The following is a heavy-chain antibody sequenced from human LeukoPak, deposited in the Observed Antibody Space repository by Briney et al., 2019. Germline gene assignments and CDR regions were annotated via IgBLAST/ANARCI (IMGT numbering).Heavy chain of an antibody. J-gene: IGHJ3*02. V-gene: IGHV4-59*01. CDR2: IYYSGST. Sequence: PSETLSLTCTVSGGSISSYYWSWIRQPPGKGLEWIGYIYYSGSTNYNPSLKSRVTISVDTSKNQFSLKLSSVTAADTAVYYCARARPYDSSGYRSDHDAFDIWGQGTMVTASS. CDR1: GGSISSYY. CDR3: ARARPYDSSGYRSDHDAFDI. D-gene: IGHD3-22*01.